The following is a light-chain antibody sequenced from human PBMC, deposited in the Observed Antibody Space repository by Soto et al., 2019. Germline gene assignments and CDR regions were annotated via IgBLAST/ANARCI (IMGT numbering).Light chain of an antibody. Sequence: FSVSATIRDRVAIICRASQSISSWLAWYQQKPGKAPKLLIHKASSLESGVPSRFSGSGSGTDFTLIIIRPQAEKLATYYCSQFKKYRFGQVGRLANK. J-gene: IGKJ5*01. CDR3: SQFKKYR. CDR2: KAS. CDR1: QSISSW. V-gene: IGKV1-5*03.